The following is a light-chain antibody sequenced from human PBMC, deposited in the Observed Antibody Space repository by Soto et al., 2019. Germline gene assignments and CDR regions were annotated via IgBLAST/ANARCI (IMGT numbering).Light chain of an antibody. Sequence: QSALTQPPSVSGAPGQRVTISCTGSSSNSGARYDGQWYQEFPGTAPKLRIWGTSNRPSGVPDRFSGSKSGTSASLAITGLQAQDEADYYCQSYDSSLSGYVFGTGTKVPVL. CDR3: QSYDSSLSGYV. V-gene: IGLV1-40*01. CDR1: SSNSGARYD. CDR2: GTS. J-gene: IGLJ1*01.